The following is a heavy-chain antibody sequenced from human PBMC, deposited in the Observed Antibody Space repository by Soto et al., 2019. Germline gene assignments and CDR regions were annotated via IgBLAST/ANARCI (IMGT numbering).Heavy chain of an antibody. CDR2: IYWDDDK. J-gene: IGHJ5*02. Sequence: SGPTLVNPTQTLTLTCTLSGFSLSTSGVGVGWIRQPPGKALEWLALIYWDDDKRYSPSLKSRLTITKDTSKNQVVLTMTNMDPVDTATYYCAHRRDQYYYFWSGYSNWIDPRCQGTLLTVSS. D-gene: IGHD3-3*01. V-gene: IGHV2-5*02. CDR1: GFSLSTSGVG. CDR3: AHRRDQYYYFWSGYSNWIDP.